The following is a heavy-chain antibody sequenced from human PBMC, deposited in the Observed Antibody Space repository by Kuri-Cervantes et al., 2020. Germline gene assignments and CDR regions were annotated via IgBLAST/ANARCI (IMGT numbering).Heavy chain of an antibody. CDR3: ARGSGDDHFDY. D-gene: IGHD5-12*01. CDR2: IYYSGST. J-gene: IGHJ4*02. CDR1: GGSISSYY. Sequence: GALRLSCTVSGGSISSYYCSWIRQPPGKGLEWIGYIYYSGSTNSYHSLKSRVSISVDTSKTQFSLKLSSVTAADTAVYYCARGSGDDHFDYWGQGTLVTVSS. V-gene: IGHV4-59*12.